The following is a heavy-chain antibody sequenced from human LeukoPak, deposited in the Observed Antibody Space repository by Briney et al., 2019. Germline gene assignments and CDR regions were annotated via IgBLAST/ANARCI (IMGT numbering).Heavy chain of an antibody. CDR2: INSDGSST. V-gene: IGHV3-74*01. D-gene: IGHD4-23*01. CDR3: ASSASVVDFDY. J-gene: IGHJ4*01. CDR1: GFTFSSYW. Sequence: QAGGSLRLSCAASGFTFSSYWMHWVRQAPGKGLVWVSRINSDGSSTSYADSVKGRFTISRDNAKNTLYMQLNSLRAEDTAVYYCASSASVVDFDYWGHGTLVTVSS.